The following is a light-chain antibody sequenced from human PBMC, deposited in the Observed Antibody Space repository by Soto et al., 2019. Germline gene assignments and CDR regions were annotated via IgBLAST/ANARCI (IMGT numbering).Light chain of an antibody. V-gene: IGKV1-17*01. CDR1: QGIRND. J-gene: IGKJ1*01. Sequence: QMTQSPSSLSASVGDRVTITCRASQGIRNDLTWYHQKPGKAPKLLIYAASSLQSGVSSRFSGSGSGTEFTLTTSSLQPDDFATYYCQQYNSYPWTFGQGTKVDIK. CDR2: AAS. CDR3: QQYNSYPWT.